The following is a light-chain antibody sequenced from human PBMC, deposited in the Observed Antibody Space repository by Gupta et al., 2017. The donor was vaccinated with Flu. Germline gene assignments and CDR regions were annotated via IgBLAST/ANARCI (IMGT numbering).Light chain of an antibody. CDR3: QHYKADPLT. J-gene: IGKJ5*01. CDR2: AAS. V-gene: IGKV1-16*01. CDR1: QAILNY. Sequence: DIQMTQSPSSLSASLGDTVTITCRASQAILNYVAWFQQKPGEAPKSLICAASTLVRWVPSRLSGKGSATDFTLTISSLQPEDFATSYCQHYKADPLTFGQGTRL.